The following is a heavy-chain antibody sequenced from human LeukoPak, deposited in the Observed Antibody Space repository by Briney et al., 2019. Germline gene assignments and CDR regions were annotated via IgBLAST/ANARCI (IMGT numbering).Heavy chain of an antibody. J-gene: IGHJ6*02. CDR3: ARDRGSSAIYYYYYYGMDV. CDR1: GYTFTIYY. D-gene: IGHD6-6*01. V-gene: IGHV1-46*01. Sequence: GASVNVSCKASGYTFTIYYMHWVRQAPGQGLEWMGIINPSGGSTSYAQKFQGRVTMTRDTSTSTVYMELSSLRSEDTAVYYCARDRGSSAIYYYYYYGMDVWGQGTTVTVSS. CDR2: INPSGGST.